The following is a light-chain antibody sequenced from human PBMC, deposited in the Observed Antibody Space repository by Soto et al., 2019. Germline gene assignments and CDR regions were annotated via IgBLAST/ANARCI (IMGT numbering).Light chain of an antibody. CDR1: QSVSSN. CDR2: GAS. J-gene: IGKJ1*01. V-gene: IGKV3-15*01. Sequence: EIVMTQSPATLSVSPGERATLSCRASQSVSSNLAWYQQKPGQAPRLLIYGASTRATGIPARFSGSGSGTEFTLTISRLEPEDFAVYYCQKYGSSGTLGQGTKVDIK. CDR3: QKYGSSGT.